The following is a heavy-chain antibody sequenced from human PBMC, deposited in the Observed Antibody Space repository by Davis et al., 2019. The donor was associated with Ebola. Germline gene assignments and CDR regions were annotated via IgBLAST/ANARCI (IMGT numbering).Heavy chain of an antibody. CDR3: AREVAVAAWGFDY. J-gene: IGHJ4*02. Sequence: ASVQVSCKASAGTFSSYAMHWLRQAPGQRLEWMGWINAGNGNTKYSQKFQGRLTITRDTSASTAYMEQSSLRSEDTAVYYCAREVAVAAWGFDYWGQGTLVTVSS. V-gene: IGHV1-3*01. CDR2: INAGNGNT. CDR1: AGTFSSYA. D-gene: IGHD6-19*01.